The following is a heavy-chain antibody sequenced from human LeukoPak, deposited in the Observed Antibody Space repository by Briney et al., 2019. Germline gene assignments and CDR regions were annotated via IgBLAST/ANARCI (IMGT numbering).Heavy chain of an antibody. CDR3: ARGAEWGWFGELLLEG. V-gene: IGHV3-30*04. J-gene: IGHJ4*02. D-gene: IGHD3-10*01. CDR1: GFTFSSYA. CDR2: ISYDGSNK. Sequence: GRSLRLSCAASGFTFSSYAMHWVRQAPGKGLEWVAVISYDGSNKYYADSVKGRFTISRDNSKNTLYLQMNSLRAEDTAVYYCARGAEWGWFGELLLEGWGQGTLVTVSS.